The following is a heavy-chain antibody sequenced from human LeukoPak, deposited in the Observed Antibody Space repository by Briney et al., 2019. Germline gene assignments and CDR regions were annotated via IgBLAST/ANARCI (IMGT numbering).Heavy chain of an antibody. V-gene: IGHV1-3*01. CDR3: ASAYSSSWNWFDP. Sequence: APVKVSCKASGYTFTSYAMHWVRQAPGQRLEWMGWINAGNGNTKYSQKFQGRVTITRDTSASTAYMELSSLRSEDTAVYYCASAYSSSWNWFDPWGQGTLVTVSS. CDR1: GYTFTSYA. D-gene: IGHD6-13*01. J-gene: IGHJ5*02. CDR2: INAGNGNT.